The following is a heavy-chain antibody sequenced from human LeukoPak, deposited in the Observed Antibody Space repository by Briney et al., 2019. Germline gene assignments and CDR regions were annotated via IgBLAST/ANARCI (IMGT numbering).Heavy chain of an antibody. CDR3: ARTSTGCTYYIDY. CDR2: IYYSGST. D-gene: IGHD2-2*01. Sequence: PSETLSLTCTVSGGSISPYYWSWLRQPPVKGLEWIGFIYYSGSTNYNPSLRSRVTMSVDTSKSQFSLKLSLVTAADTAVYYCARTSTGCTYYIDYWGQGTLVTVSS. J-gene: IGHJ4*02. CDR1: GGSISPYY. V-gene: IGHV4-59*12.